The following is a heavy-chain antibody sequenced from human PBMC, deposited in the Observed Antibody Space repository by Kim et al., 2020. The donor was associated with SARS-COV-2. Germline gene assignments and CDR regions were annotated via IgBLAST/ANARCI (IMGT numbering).Heavy chain of an antibody. V-gene: IGHV4-39*01. Sequence: SETLSLTCTVSGGSISSSSYYWGWIRQPPGKGLEWIGSIYYSGSTYYNPSLKSRVTISVDTSKNQFSLKLSSVTAADTAVYYCARHSVAVGVVAATTIFDYWGQGTLVTVSS. CDR3: ARHSVAVGVVAATTIFDY. CDR1: GGSISSSSYY. CDR2: IYYSGST. D-gene: IGHD2-15*01. J-gene: IGHJ4*02.